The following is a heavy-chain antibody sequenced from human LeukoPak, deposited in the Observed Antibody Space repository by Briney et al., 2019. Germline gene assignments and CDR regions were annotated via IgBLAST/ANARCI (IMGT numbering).Heavy chain of an antibody. CDR3: ARDDYGDLQYFEN. CDR1: GYTFTKYF. V-gene: IGHV1-2*02. J-gene: IGHJ4*02. CDR2: INPNGGGT. D-gene: IGHD4-17*01. Sequence: ASVKVSCKASGYTFTKYFLHWVRHAPGQGLEWMGWINPNGGGTIYAQKFQGRVTMTRDTSISTAYMEVNRLTSDDTAVYYCARDDYGDLQYFENWGQGTLVTVSS.